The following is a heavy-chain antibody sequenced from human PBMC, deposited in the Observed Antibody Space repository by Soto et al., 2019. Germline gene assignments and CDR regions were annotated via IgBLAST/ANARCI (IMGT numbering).Heavy chain of an antibody. V-gene: IGHV1-18*01. CDR3: ARSVCSGGSCCSYYFDY. CDR2: ISAYNGNT. D-gene: IGHD2-15*01. Sequence: QVQLVQSGAEVKKPGASVKVSCKASGYTFTSYGISWVRQAPGQGLEWMGWISAYNGNTNYAQKLQGRVTMTTDTPXSXXCRERRSVRSDDTAVYYCARSVCSGGSCCSYYFDYWGQGTLVTVSS. J-gene: IGHJ4*02. CDR1: GYTFTSYG.